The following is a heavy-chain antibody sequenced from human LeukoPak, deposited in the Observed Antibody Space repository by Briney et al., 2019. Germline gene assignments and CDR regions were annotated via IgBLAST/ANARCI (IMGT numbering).Heavy chain of an antibody. Sequence: SVKVSCKASGGTFSSYAISWVRQAPGQGLEWMGGIIPIFGTANYAQKFQGRVTITADESTSTAYMELSSLRSDDTAVYYCARVAYCGGDCYGPFDYWGQGTLVTVSS. CDR2: IIPIFGTA. J-gene: IGHJ4*02. D-gene: IGHD2-21*02. CDR1: GGTFSSYA. V-gene: IGHV1-69*13. CDR3: ARVAYCGGDCYGPFDY.